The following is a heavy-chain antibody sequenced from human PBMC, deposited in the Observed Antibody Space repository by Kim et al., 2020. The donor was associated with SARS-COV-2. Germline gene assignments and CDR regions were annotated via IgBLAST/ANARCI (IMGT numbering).Heavy chain of an antibody. Sequence: GSLRLSCAASGFTFSRYAMSWARQAPGKGLEWVSTISDSGVRTHYADSVKGRFTISRDNSKSTLFLQINSLRAEDTAVYYCEASDYWGQGSLVTVSS. V-gene: IGHV3-23*01. J-gene: IGHJ4*02. CDR3: EASDY. CDR2: ISDSGVRT. CDR1: GFTFSRYA.